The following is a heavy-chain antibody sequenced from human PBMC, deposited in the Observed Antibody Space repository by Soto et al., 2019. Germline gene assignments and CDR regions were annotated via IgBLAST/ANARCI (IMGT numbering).Heavy chain of an antibody. CDR3: AKVSVTPRPFYFDY. V-gene: IGHV3-30*18. Sequence: GGSLRLSCAASGFTFSSYGMHWVRQAPGKGLEWVAVISYDGSNKYYADSVKGRFTISRDNSKNTLYLQMNSLRAEDTAVYYCAKVSVTPRPFYFDYWGQGTLVTVPS. CDR1: GFTFSSYG. CDR2: ISYDGSNK. J-gene: IGHJ4*02. D-gene: IGHD2-21*02.